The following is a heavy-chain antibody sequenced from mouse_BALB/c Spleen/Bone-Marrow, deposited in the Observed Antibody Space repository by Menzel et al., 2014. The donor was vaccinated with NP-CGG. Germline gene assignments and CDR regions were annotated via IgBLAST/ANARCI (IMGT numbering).Heavy chain of an antibody. Sequence: DVKLVESGGGLVQPGGSRKLSCAASGFTFSDYGMAWVRQAPGKGPELVAFISNLAYSIYYADTVTGRFTISRENAKNTLYLEMSSLRSEDTAMYYCARDQVYYYGSSYGYFDVWGAGTTVTVSS. J-gene: IGHJ1*01. CDR2: ISNLAYSI. V-gene: IGHV5-15*02. CDR1: GFTFSDYG. CDR3: ARDQVYYYGSSYGYFDV. D-gene: IGHD1-1*01.